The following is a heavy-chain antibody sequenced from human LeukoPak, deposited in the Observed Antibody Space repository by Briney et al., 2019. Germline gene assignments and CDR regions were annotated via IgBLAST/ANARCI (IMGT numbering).Heavy chain of an antibody. Sequence: SETLSLTCTLSGGSLSSYYWSWIRQTPGEGLEWIGYIYYRGSTNYNPPLKSRVTISVDTSKNQFSLKLSSVTAADTAVYYCARSHSVWTSFDYWGQGTLVTVSS. D-gene: IGHD3/OR15-3a*01. V-gene: IGHV4-59*01. CDR2: IYYRGST. CDR3: ARSHSVWTSFDY. J-gene: IGHJ4*02. CDR1: GGSLSSYY.